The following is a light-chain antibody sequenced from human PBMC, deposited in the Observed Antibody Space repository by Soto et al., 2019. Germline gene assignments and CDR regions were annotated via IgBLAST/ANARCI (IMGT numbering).Light chain of an antibody. CDR1: QGISSW. Sequence: DIQMSQSPSSVSASVGDRVPIASRASQGISSWLAWYQQTKGKAPKLLIYAASSLPSGVPSRFSGSASGTDSTLTISRLQTEDFDTYCCLLDFGYFWAFGQGTKVDI. CDR2: AAS. V-gene: IGKV1-12*01. J-gene: IGKJ1*01. CDR3: LLDFGYFWA.